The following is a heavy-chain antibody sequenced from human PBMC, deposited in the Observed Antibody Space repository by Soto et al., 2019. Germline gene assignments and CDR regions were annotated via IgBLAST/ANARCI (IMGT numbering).Heavy chain of an antibody. V-gene: IGHV1-18*01. D-gene: IGHD3-22*01. Sequence: QVQLVQSGAEVKKPGASVKVSCKASGYTFSSYAISWVRQAPGQGLEWMGWISAYNGNTNYAQNFQGRVTMTTDTSTSTAYMELRSLRSDDTAVYSCARDPRVYYDSSGYYWVYWGQGTLVTVSS. J-gene: IGHJ4*02. CDR2: ISAYNGNT. CDR1: GYTFSSYA. CDR3: ARDPRVYYDSSGYYWVY.